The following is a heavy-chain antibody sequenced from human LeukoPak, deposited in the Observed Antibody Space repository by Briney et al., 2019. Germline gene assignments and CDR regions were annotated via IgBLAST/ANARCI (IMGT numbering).Heavy chain of an antibody. CDR1: GFTFSSYS. CDR3: ARGEQLVLDY. V-gene: IGHV3-21*01. D-gene: IGHD6-6*01. J-gene: IGHJ4*02. CDR2: ISSSSSYI. Sequence: GGSLRLSCAASGFTFSSYSMNWVRQAPWRGLEWVSSISSSSSYIYYADSVKGRFTISRDNAKNSLYLQMNSLRAEDTAVYYCARGEQLVLDYWGQGTLVTVSS.